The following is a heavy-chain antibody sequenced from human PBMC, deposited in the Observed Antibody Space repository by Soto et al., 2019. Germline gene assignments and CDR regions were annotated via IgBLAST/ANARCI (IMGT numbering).Heavy chain of an antibody. Sequence: QVTLRESGPTLVKPTQTLTLTCTFSGFSLTSSGVAVAWIRQPPGKALEWLASIDWAADTHYNPSLKNRAIITGDTSKNQVVLTMANMDPTDTATYYCARIVWLRFEFWGQGTPVTVSS. J-gene: IGHJ4*02. CDR1: GFSLTSSGVA. V-gene: IGHV2-5*02. CDR3: ARIVWLRFEF. CDR2: IDWAADT. D-gene: IGHD6-19*01.